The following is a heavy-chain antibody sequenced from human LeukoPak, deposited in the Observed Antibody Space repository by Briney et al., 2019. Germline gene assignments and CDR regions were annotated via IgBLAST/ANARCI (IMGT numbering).Heavy chain of an antibody. CDR3: AKEGVTALVTGYFDL. CDR2: MIPIFGTE. Sequence: SVKVSCKASGGTFCSYVISWVRQAPGQGLEWMGGMIPIFGTEHYAQKFQGRLTITADESTSTVYTEMSSLRSEETAMYYCAKEGVTALVTGYFDLWSRGTLVTVSA. CDR1: GGTFCSYV. V-gene: IGHV1-69*13. D-gene: IGHD5-18*01. J-gene: IGHJ2*01.